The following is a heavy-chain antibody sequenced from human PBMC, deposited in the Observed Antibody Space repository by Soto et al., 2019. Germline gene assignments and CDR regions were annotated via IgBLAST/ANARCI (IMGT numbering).Heavy chain of an antibody. V-gene: IGHV4-34*01. CDR1: GGSFSGYY. Sequence: SETLSLTCAVSGGSFSGYYWSWIRQPPGKGLEWIGEINHSGSTNYNPSLKSRVTISVDTSKNQFSLKLSSVTAADTAVYYCARDQLWLYYYYGMDVWGQGTTVTVSS. J-gene: IGHJ6*01. CDR2: INHSGST. D-gene: IGHD3-10*01. CDR3: ARDQLWLYYYYGMDV.